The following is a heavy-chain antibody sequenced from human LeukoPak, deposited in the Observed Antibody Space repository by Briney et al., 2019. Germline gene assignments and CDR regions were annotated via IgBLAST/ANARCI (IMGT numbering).Heavy chain of an antibody. D-gene: IGHD2-21*02. CDR1: GFTFGGYA. J-gene: IGHJ4*02. CDR2: ISGSGGST. Sequence: GGSLRLSCAASGFTFGGYAMSWVRQAPGKGLEWVSAISGSGGSTYYADSVKGRFTISRDNSKNTLYLQMNSLRAEDTAVYCCAKARHIVVVTAIPFDYWGQGTLVTVSS. V-gene: IGHV3-23*01. CDR3: AKARHIVVVTAIPFDY.